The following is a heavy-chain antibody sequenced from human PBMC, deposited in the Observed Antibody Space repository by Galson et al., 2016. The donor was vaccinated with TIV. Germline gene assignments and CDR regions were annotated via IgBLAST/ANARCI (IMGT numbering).Heavy chain of an antibody. V-gene: IGHV1-2*04. CDR1: GYSFTSYS. Sequence: SVKVSCKASGYSFTSYSISWVRQAPGQGLEWMGWINPKSGDTSCAQKFQDWVNMTRDMSISTVYMELSRLRPDDTAVYYCARIVYGSSALDVWGQGTTVTVSS. D-gene: IGHD4-17*01. J-gene: IGHJ6*02. CDR2: INPKSGDT. CDR3: ARIVYGSSALDV.